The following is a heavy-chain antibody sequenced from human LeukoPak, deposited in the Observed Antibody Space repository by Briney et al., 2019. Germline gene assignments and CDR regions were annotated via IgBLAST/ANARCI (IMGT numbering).Heavy chain of an antibody. D-gene: IGHD6-19*01. CDR3: ARSSGWWSLDY. CDR2: IRFDELDR. J-gene: IGHJ4*02. V-gene: IGHV3-30*02. CDR1: GFTFRTYG. Sequence: GGSLRLSCAASGFTFRTYGMHWVRQAPGKGLEWVSFIRFDELDRYYADSVKGRFFISRDNSRSTLYLQMNSLRAEDTAVYYCARSSGWWSLDYWGQGTLVTVSS.